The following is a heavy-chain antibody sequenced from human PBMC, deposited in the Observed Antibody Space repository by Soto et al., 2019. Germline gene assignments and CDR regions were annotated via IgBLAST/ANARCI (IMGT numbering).Heavy chain of an antibody. D-gene: IGHD3-10*01. Sequence: VQLMESGGGVVHPGRSLRLSWAASGFPFSSYGMHWVRLARGKGLEWVAVIWSDGSNKIYADSVQGRFTISRDNYKNTLYLQMTSLRDEDTAVYYCATDRGAALFDYWGQGTLVTVSS. CDR3: ATDRGAALFDY. CDR2: IWSDGSNK. CDR1: GFPFSSYG. V-gene: IGHV3-33*01. J-gene: IGHJ4*02.